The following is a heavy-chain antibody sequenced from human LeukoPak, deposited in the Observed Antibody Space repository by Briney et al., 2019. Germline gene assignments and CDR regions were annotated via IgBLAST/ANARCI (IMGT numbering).Heavy chain of an antibody. V-gene: IGHV3-23*01. D-gene: IGHD5-12*01. J-gene: IGHJ4*02. CDR1: GFTFSSYS. CDR2: ISGSGDST. CDR3: ARDTPPYDGYFDY. Sequence: PGGSLRLSCAASGFTFSSYSMSWVRQASGKGLEWVSAISGSGDSTYYADSVKGRFTISRDNSKNTLYLQMNSLRAEDTAVYYCARDTPPYDGYFDYWGQGTLVTVSS.